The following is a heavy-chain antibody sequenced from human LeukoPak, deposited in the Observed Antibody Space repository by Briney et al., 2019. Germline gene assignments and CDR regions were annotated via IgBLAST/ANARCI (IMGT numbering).Heavy chain of an antibody. CDR1: GGSISSSSHY. V-gene: IGHV4-39*01. Sequence: SETLSLTCTVSGGSISSSSHYWGWIRQPPGKGLEWIGSIYYSGSTYYNPSLRSRVTISVDTSKNQFSLKLSSVTAADTAVYYCARRYSSSSTWFDPWGQGTLVTVSS. CDR3: ARRYSSSSTWFDP. D-gene: IGHD6-6*01. CDR2: IYYSGST. J-gene: IGHJ5*02.